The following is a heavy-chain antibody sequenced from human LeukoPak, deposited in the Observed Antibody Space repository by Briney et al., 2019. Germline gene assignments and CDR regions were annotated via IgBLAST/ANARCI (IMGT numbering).Heavy chain of an antibody. CDR2: INPNSGGT. Sequence: GASVKVSCKASGYTFTGYYMHWVRQAPGQGLEWMGWINPNSGGTNYAQKFQGRVTMTRDTSISTAYMELSRLRSDDTAVYYCASTDTAMDSYYYYGRDVWGQGTTVTVSS. CDR3: ASTDTAMDSYYYYGRDV. CDR1: GYTFTGYY. D-gene: IGHD5-18*01. V-gene: IGHV1-2*02. J-gene: IGHJ6*02.